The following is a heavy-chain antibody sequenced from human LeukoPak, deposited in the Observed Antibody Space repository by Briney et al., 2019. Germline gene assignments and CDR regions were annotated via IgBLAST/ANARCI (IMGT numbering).Heavy chain of an antibody. J-gene: IGHJ4*02. V-gene: IGHV3-23*01. CDR1: GFTFSSYA. Sequence: GGSLRLSCAASGFTFSSYAMTWVRQAPGKGLEWVSGISGSGGSTYYADSVKGRFTISRDNSKNTLYVQMNSQRAEDTAVYYCAKSDYYDRSGYYYGSDYWGQGTLVTVSS. D-gene: IGHD3-22*01. CDR3: AKSDYYDRSGYYYGSDY. CDR2: ISGSGGST.